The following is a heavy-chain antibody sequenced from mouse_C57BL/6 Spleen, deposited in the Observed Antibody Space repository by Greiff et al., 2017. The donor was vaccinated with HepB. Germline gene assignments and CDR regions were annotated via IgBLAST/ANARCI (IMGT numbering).Heavy chain of an antibody. D-gene: IGHD2-3*01. V-gene: IGHV1-26*01. CDR3: ARSLYDGYYPLFAY. Sequence: EVQLQQSGPELVKPGASVKISCKASGYTFTDYYMNWVKQSHGKSLEWIGDINPNNGGTSYNQKFKGKATLTVDKSSSTAYMELRSLTSEDSAVYYCARSLYDGYYPLFAYWGQGTLVTVSA. CDR1: GYTFTDYY. CDR2: INPNNGGT. J-gene: IGHJ3*01.